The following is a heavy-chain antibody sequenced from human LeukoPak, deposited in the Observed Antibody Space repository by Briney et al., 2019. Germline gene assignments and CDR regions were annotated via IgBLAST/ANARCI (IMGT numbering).Heavy chain of an antibody. CDR2: ISSSSTTI. J-gene: IGHJ4*02. Sequence: GGSLRLSCAASGFTFSSYSMNWVRQAPGKGLEWVSYISSSSTTIYYADSVKGRFTISRDNAKNSVYLQMNSLRAEDTAVYYCARSVAGTTSGEWDDYWGQGTLVTVSS. V-gene: IGHV3-48*04. D-gene: IGHD6-19*01. CDR3: ARSVAGTTSGEWDDY. CDR1: GFTFSSYS.